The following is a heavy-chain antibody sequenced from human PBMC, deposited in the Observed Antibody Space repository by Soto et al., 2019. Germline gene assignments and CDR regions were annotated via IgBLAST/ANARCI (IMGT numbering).Heavy chain of an antibody. J-gene: IGHJ4*02. CDR2: IYSGGST. D-gene: IGHD5-18*01. Sequence: RWGSLRLSCEGSGFTVSSNYMSWVRHAPGKGLEWVSVIYSGGSTYYADSVKGRFTISRDNSKNTLYLQMNSLRAEDTAVYYCARNRYGLYYFDDSGKGTLVTVSS. V-gene: IGHV3-53*01. CDR3: ARNRYGLYYFDD. CDR1: GFTVSSNY.